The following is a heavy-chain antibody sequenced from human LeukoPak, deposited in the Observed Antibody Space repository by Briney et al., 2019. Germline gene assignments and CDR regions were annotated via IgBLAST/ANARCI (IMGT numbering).Heavy chain of an antibody. D-gene: IGHD6-13*01. V-gene: IGHV3-21*01. CDR1: GFTFSSYS. J-gene: IGHJ4*02. CDR3: ARDVYSSSWYFDY. CDR2: ISSSSSYI. Sequence: PGGSLRLSCAASGFTFSSYSMNSVRQAPGKGLGWVSSISSSSSYIYYADSVKDRFTISRDNAKNSLYLQMNSLRAEDTAVYYCARDVYSSSWYFDYWGQGTLVTVSS.